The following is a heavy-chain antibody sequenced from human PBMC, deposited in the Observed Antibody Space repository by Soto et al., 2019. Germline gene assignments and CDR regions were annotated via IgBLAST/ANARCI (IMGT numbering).Heavy chain of an antibody. CDR3: AKSSSGWYWLFAY. V-gene: IGHV4-61*01. CDR2: IYQSGST. D-gene: IGHD6-19*01. Sequence: SETLSLTCTVSGVSVNSGNYYWSWIRQTPGKGLEWIGYIYQSGSTRYNPSLKSRVTISVDTSKNQFSLNLNSVTAADTAVYYCAKSSSGWYWLFAYWGQGTLVTVSS. J-gene: IGHJ4*02. CDR1: GVSVNSGNYY.